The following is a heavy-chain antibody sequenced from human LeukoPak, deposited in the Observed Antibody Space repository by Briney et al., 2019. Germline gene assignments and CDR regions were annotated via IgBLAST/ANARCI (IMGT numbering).Heavy chain of an antibody. Sequence: ASVKVSCKASGYTFTCYDINWVRQATGQGLEWMGWMNPNSGNTGYAQKFQGRVTMTRNTSISTAYMELSSLRSEDTAVYYCARWPNLRGGYYYGMDVWGQGTTVTVSS. J-gene: IGHJ6*02. V-gene: IGHV1-8*01. D-gene: IGHD3-10*01. CDR3: ARWPNLRGGYYYGMDV. CDR2: MNPNSGNT. CDR1: GYTFTCYD.